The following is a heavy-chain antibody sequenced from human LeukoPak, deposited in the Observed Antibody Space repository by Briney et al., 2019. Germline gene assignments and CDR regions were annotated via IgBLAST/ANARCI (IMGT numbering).Heavy chain of an antibody. V-gene: IGHV4-39*01. D-gene: IGHD6-19*01. CDR2: IYYSGST. CDR3: ARGIAVALNWFDP. J-gene: IGHJ5*02. Sequence: WVRQPPGKGLEGIGSIYYSGSTYYNPSLKSRVTISVDTSKNQFSLKLSSVTAADTAVYYCARGIAVALNWFDPWGQGTLVTVSS.